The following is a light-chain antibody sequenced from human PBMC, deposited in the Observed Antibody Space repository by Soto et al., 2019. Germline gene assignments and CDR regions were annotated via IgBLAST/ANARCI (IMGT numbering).Light chain of an antibody. CDR1: QSVSNNY. CDR2: DAS. V-gene: IGKV3-20*01. CDR3: QQYGPSPPYT. Sequence: EIVLTQSPGTLSLSPGERATLSCRASQSVSNNYLAWYQQKPGQAPRLLIYDASSRATGIPDRFSGGGSGTDFTLTISRLEPEDFAVYYCQQYGPSPPYTFGQGTKVDIK. J-gene: IGKJ2*01.